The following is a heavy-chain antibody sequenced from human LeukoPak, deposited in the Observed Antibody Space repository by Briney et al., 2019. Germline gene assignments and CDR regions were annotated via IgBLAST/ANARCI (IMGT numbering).Heavy chain of an antibody. J-gene: IGHJ4*02. Sequence: PGGSLTLSCAASGFTFSSYGMHWVRQAQGKGLEWVAFIRYDGNNKYYADSVKGRFTISRDNSKNTLSLQMNSLRAEDTAVYYCAKDPPSSYRSSGGEYCWGQGTLVTVSS. CDR3: AKDPPSSYRSSGGEYC. D-gene: IGHD3-10*01. V-gene: IGHV3-30*02. CDR2: IRYDGNNK. CDR1: GFTFSSYG.